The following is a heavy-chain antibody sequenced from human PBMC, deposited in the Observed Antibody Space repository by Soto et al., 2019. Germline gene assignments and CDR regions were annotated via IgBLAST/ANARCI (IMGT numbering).Heavy chain of an antibody. V-gene: IGHV3-30*04. CDR1: GFAFSSNV. CDR3: ALDKIPAAPDYFDQ. J-gene: IGHJ4*02. CDR2: MSPGGSET. Sequence: EQLVESGGDVVQPGTSLRLSCVGSGFAFSSNVLHWVRQAPGRGLEWLAVMSPGGSETYYTQSVRGRFTITRDNSENTLYLEMNNVRPEDTAVYYCALDKIPAAPDYFDQWGQGTLVTVSS. D-gene: IGHD2-15*01.